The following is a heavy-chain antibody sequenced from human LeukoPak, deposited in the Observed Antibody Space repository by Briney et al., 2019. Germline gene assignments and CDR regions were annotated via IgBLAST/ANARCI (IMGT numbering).Heavy chain of an antibody. CDR1: GFTFSTYS. Sequence: GGSLRLSCAAPGFTFSTYSFNWVRQAPGKGLEGVAFINDKNTIYYADSVKGRFTISRDNSRNSLYLQMNSLRVEDTAIYYCARGWWEVAYFDYWGQGTLVTVSS. J-gene: IGHJ4*02. V-gene: IGHV3-48*01. D-gene: IGHD1-26*01. CDR3: ARGWWEVAYFDY. CDR2: INDKNTI.